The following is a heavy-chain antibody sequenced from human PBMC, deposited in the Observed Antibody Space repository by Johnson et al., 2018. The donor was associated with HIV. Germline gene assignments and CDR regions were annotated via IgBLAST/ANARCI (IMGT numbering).Heavy chain of an antibody. CDR2: IKQDGSEK. D-gene: IGHD1-14*01. Sequence: VQLVESGGGVVQPGRSLRLSCAASGFTFSLYWMTWVRQAPGKGLEWVASIKQDGSEKYYVDSAKGRFTISRDNAKNSLYLQMNSLRAEDTAMYYCAKESDHFDAVASDIWDQGTMVTVSS. CDR3: AKESDHFDAVASDI. V-gene: IGHV3-7*01. CDR1: GFTFSLYW. J-gene: IGHJ3*02.